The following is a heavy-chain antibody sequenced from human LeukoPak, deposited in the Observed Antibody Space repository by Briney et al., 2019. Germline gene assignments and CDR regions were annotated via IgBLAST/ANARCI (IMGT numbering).Heavy chain of an antibody. CDR3: VRGVRRPGSGNYSIRYFDS. Sequence: GGSLRLSRAASRFTFSSYDMHWVRQPTGKGLEGVSVIETAGDTYYAASVKGRITISRENAKNSLDLQMNSLRAGDTAVYYCVRGVRRPGSGNYSIRYFDSWGQGTLVTVSS. CDR1: RFTFSSYD. D-gene: IGHD3-10*01. J-gene: IGHJ4*02. V-gene: IGHV3-13*01. CDR2: IETAGDT.